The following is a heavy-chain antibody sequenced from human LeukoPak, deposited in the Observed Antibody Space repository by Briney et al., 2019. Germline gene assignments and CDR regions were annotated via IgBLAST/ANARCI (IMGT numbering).Heavy chain of an antibody. CDR1: GGSISSSSYY. CDR2: IYYSGST. D-gene: IGHD2-15*01. CDR3: ARGHCSGGSCRSSTYYYYYMDV. Sequence: PSETLSLTCTVSGGSISSSSYYWGWIRQPPGKGLEWIGSIYYSGSTYYNPSLKSRVTISVDTSKNQFSLKLSSVTAADTAVYYCARGHCSGGSCRSSTYYYYYMDVWGKGTTVTVSS. V-gene: IGHV4-39*07. J-gene: IGHJ6*03.